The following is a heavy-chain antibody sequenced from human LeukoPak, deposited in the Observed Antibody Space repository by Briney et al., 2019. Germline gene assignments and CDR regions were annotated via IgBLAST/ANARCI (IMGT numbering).Heavy chain of an antibody. V-gene: IGHV3-23*01. J-gene: IGHJ6*02. CDR3: AKDGEGHYDDYAYYRGMEV. Sequence: GGSLRLSCAASGFPFTGHAMSGVRKAPGKGLEGGSDSSLTGSTYYADSVKGRFTVSRDSSKNTLYLQMNSLRAEDTAVYHCAKDGEGHYDDYAYYRGMEVWGHGTMVTVSS. CDR2: SSLTGST. D-gene: IGHD4-17*01. CDR1: GFPFTGHA.